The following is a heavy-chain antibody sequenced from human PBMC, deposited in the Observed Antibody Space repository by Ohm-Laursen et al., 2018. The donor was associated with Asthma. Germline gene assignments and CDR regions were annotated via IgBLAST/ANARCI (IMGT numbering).Heavy chain of an antibody. D-gene: IGHD3-22*01. Sequence: GSLRLSCTASGFTFSFYTMNWVRQAPGKGLVWVSRINSDGRNTNYADSVKGRFTISRDESKNTLFLQMNSLRAEDTALYYCAKGDLGWYGNSAYSHWGQGTLVTVSS. CDR2: INSDGRNT. J-gene: IGHJ4*02. CDR1: GFTFSFYT. V-gene: IGHV3-23*01. CDR3: AKGDLGWYGNSAYSH.